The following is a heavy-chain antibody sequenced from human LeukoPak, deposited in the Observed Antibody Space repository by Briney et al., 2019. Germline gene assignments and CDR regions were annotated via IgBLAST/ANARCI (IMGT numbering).Heavy chain of an antibody. J-gene: IGHJ4*02. V-gene: IGHV3-23*01. CDR2: ISDSGDIT. Sequence: GGSLRLSCAASGFAFSNQAMGWVRQAPGKGLEWVSVISDSGDITYYADSAKGRFTISRDNPKNTLFLQMNSLRVEDTAVYYCAKDARRTSGWYFFDYWGQGTLVTASS. CDR1: GFAFSNQA. D-gene: IGHD6-19*01. CDR3: AKDARRTSGWYFFDY.